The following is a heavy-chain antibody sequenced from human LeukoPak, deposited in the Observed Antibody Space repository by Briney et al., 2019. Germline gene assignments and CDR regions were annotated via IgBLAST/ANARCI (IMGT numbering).Heavy chain of an antibody. V-gene: IGHV3-21*01. CDR1: GFTFSSYE. CDR2: ISSSSYFI. CDR3: ARVKEASAFDI. J-gene: IGHJ3*02. D-gene: IGHD5-12*01. Sequence: GGSLRLSCAASGFTFSSYEMNWVRQAPGKGLEWVSSISSSSYFIYYADSVRGRFTISRDNAKNSLYLQMNSLRAEDTAVYYCARVKEASAFDIWGQGTMVTVSS.